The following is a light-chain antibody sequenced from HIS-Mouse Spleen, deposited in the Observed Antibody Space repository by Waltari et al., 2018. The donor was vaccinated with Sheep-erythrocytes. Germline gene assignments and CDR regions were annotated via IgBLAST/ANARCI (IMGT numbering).Light chain of an antibody. CDR1: SSDVGSYNL. V-gene: IGLV2-23*01. Sequence: QSALTQPASVSGSPGQSITISCTGTSSDVGSYNLVSWYQQHPGKAPKLMIYEGSKRPSGVSMRFSGSKSGNPASLTISGLQAEDEADYYCCSYAGSSTFVVFGGGTKLTVL. CDR3: CSYAGSSTFVV. CDR2: EGS. J-gene: IGLJ2*01.